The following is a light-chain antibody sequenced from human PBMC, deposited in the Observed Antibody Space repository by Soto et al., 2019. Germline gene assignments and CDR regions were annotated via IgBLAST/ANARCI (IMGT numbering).Light chain of an antibody. CDR1: QGISSA. J-gene: IGKJ4*01. CDR2: DAS. V-gene: IGKV1D-13*01. CDR3: QQFNNYPLT. Sequence: AIQLTRSPSSLSASVGDRVTITCRSSQGISSALAWYQQKPGKAPKLLTYDASSLESGVPSRFSGSGSGTDFTLTISSLQPEDFETYYCQQFNNYPLTFGGGTKVDLK.